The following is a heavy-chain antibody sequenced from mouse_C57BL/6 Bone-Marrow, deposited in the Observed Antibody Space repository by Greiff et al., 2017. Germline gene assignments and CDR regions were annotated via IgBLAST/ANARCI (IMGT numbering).Heavy chain of an antibody. J-gene: IGHJ3*01. CDR2: FHPYNDDT. D-gene: IGHD1-1*01. CDR3: ARHYYGSSYGFAY. Sequence: VKLMESGAELVKPGASVKMSCKASGYTFTTYPIEWMKQNHGKSLEWIGNFHPYNDDTKYNEKFKGKATLTVEKSSSTVYLELSRLTSDDSAVYYCARHYYGSSYGFAYWGQGTLVTVSA. V-gene: IGHV1-47*01. CDR1: GYTFTTYP.